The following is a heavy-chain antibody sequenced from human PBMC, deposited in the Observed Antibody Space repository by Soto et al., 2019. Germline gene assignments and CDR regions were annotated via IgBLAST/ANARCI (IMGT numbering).Heavy chain of an antibody. CDR2: ISGSVGST. CDR3: AKDFDFWSGYYYFDY. J-gene: IGHJ4*02. Sequence: GGSLRLSCAASGFTFSSYAMSWVRQAPGKGLEWVSAISGSVGSTYYADSVKGRFTISRDNSKNTLYLQMNSLRAEDTAVYYCAKDFDFWSGYYYFDYWGQGTLVTVSS. V-gene: IGHV3-23*01. CDR1: GFTFSSYA. D-gene: IGHD3-3*01.